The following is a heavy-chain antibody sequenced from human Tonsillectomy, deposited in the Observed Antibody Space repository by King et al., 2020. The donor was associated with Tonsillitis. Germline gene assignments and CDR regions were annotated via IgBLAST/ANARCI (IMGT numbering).Heavy chain of an antibody. Sequence: QLVQSGAEVKKPGASVKVSCKASGYSFTSSDINWVRQAPGQGLEWMGWISAYNGNTNYAQRLQGRVSMITDTSTRTAYMELRSLRSDDTAVYYCARLAVHTPMATTDYFDYWGQGTLVTVSS. CDR2: ISAYNGNT. CDR1: GYSFTSSD. J-gene: IGHJ4*02. CDR3: ARLAVHTPMATTDYFDY. D-gene: IGHD5-18*01. V-gene: IGHV1-18*01.